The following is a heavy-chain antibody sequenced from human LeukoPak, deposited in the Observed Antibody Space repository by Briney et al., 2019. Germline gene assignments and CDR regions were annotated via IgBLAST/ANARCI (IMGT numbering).Heavy chain of an antibody. CDR1: GGSFSGYY. CDR3: ARVAPYDILTGYYPNRWFDP. V-gene: IGHV4-34*01. D-gene: IGHD3-9*01. CDR2: INHSGST. Sequence: PSETLSLTCAVYGGSFSGYYWSWIRQPPGKGLEWIGEINHSGSTNYNPSLKSRVTISVDTSKNQFSLKLSSVTAADTAVYYCARVAPYDILTGYYPNRWFDPWGQGTLATVSS. J-gene: IGHJ5*02.